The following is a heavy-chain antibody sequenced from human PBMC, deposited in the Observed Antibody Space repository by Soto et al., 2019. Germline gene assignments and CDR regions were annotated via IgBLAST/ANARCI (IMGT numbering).Heavy chain of an antibody. Sequence: GGSLRLSCAASGFTFSSYDMHWVRQAPGKGLEWVSAIGTAGDTYYPGSVKGRFTISRENAKNSLYLQMNSLRAGDTAVYYCARGVVVATAWAFDIWGQGTMVTVSS. CDR1: GFTFSSYD. CDR3: ARGVVVATAWAFDI. V-gene: IGHV3-13*01. J-gene: IGHJ3*02. D-gene: IGHD5-12*01. CDR2: IGTAGDT.